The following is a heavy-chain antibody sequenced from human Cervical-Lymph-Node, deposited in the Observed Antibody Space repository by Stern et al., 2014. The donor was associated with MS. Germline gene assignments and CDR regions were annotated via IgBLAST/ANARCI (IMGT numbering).Heavy chain of an antibody. CDR2: INPNGSVT. CDR3: TRAVGGVGRE. J-gene: IGHJ4*02. Sequence: QMQLVQSGPEVKKPGASVMVSCKTSGYTFTNYYIHWVRQAPGQGLEWMGIINPNGSVTASAQKFQGRLTMTRDTFTTTVYMRLITLTSEDTAMYYCTRAVGGVGREWGQGTLVFVSS. D-gene: IGHD3-16*01. CDR1: GYTFTNYY. V-gene: IGHV1-46*01.